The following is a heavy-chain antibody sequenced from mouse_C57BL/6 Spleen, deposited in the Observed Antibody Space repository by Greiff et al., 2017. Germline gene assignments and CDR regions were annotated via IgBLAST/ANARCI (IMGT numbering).Heavy chain of an antibody. J-gene: IGHJ3*01. Sequence: VQLQQPGPELVKPGASVKISCKASGYTFTDYNMDWVKQRPGKSLEWIGDINPNNGGTIYNQKFKGKATLTVDTSSSTAYMELRSLTSEDTAVYYCARGLAYWGQGTLVTVSA. CDR1: GYTFTDYN. CDR2: INPNNGGT. CDR3: ARGLAY. V-gene: IGHV1-18*01.